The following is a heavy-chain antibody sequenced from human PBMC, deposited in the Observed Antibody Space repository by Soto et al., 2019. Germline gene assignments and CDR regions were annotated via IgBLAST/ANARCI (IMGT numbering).Heavy chain of an antibody. J-gene: IGHJ6*02. Sequence: HPGGSLRLSCTASGLTFSAYATTWHSWVRQAPGKGLEWVSTISDSAGSTYYADSVKGRFTFSRDNSKTTLYLQMNSLRAEDTAVYFCTCGGVSVMDVWGQGTTVTVSS. CDR1: GLTFSAYA. CDR3: TCGGVSVMDV. CDR2: ISDSAGST. D-gene: IGHD3-16*01. V-gene: IGHV3-23*01.